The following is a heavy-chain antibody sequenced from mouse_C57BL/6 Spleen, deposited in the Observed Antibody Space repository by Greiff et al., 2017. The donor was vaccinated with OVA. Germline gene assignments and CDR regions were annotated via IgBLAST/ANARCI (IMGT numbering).Heavy chain of an antibody. Sequence: EVKLMESGPGLVKPSQSLSLTCSVTGYSITSGYYWNWIRQFPGNKLEWMGYISYDGSNNYNPSLKNRISITRDTSKNQFFLKLNSVTTEDTATYYCARADYYGSSYDYFDYWGQGTTLTVSS. D-gene: IGHD1-1*01. V-gene: IGHV3-6*01. CDR2: ISYDGSN. CDR1: GYSITSGYY. CDR3: ARADYYGSSYDYFDY. J-gene: IGHJ2*01.